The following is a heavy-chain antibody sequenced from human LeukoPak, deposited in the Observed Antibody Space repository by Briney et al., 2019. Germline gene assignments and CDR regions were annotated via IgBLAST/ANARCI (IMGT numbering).Heavy chain of an antibody. CDR1: AFTFSSYG. Sequence: GGSLRLSCAASAFTFSSYGMHWVRQAPGEGLGWVALISYDGSNKYYADSVKGRFTISRDTSKNTLYLQMNSLRAEDTAVYYWVTPLGHGFYYWGQGTLVTVSS. CDR3: VTPLGHGFYY. CDR2: ISYDGSNK. J-gene: IGHJ4*02. V-gene: IGHV3-30*03. D-gene: IGHD4-23*01.